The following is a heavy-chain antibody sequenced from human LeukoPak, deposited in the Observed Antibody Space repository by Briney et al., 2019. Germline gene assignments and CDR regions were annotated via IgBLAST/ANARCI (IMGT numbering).Heavy chain of an antibody. D-gene: IGHD6-19*01. J-gene: IGHJ4*02. Sequence: PGGSLRLSCAASGFTFSKYWMLWVHQAPGKGLESVSRINTDGTVTTYADSVKGRFTVSRDNADNTMFLQMNSVRDEGTAVYYCATKQWLAPPPDSWGQGTPVTVSS. CDR1: GFTFSKYW. CDR2: INTDGTVT. CDR3: ATKQWLAPPPDS. V-gene: IGHV3-74*01.